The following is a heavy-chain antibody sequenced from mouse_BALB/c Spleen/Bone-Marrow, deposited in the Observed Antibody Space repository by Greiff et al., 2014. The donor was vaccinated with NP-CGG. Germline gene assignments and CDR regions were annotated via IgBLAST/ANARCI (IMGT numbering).Heavy chain of an antibody. V-gene: IGHV14-3*02. CDR2: IDPANGNT. CDR3: ARITT. J-gene: IGHJ3*01. D-gene: IGHD2-4*01. Sequence: WVKQRPEQGLEWIGRIDPANGNTKYDPKFQGKATITADTSSNTAYLQLSSLTSEDTAVYYCARITTWGQGTLVTVSA.